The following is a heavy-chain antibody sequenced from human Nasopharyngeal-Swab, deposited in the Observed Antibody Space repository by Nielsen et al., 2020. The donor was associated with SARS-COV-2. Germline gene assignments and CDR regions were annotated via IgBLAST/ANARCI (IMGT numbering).Heavy chain of an antibody. CDR1: GFTFDDYA. Sequence: GGSLSLSCAASGFTFDDYAMHWVRQAPGKGLEWVSGISWNSGSIGYADSVKGRFTISRDNAKNSLYLQMNSLRAEDTALYYCAKDIANWNDEWGWFDPWGQGTLVTVSS. J-gene: IGHJ5*02. D-gene: IGHD1-1*01. CDR2: ISWNSGSI. V-gene: IGHV3-9*01. CDR3: AKDIANWNDEWGWFDP.